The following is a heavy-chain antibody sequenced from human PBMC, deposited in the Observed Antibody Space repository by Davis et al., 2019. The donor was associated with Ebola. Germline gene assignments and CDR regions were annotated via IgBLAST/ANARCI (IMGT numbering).Heavy chain of an antibody. V-gene: IGHV3-48*03. J-gene: IGHJ6*02. Sequence: PGGSLRLSCAASGFTFSSYEMNWVRQAPGKGLEWVSYISSSGSTIYYADSVKGRFTISRDNAKNSLYLQMNSLRAEDTAVYYCAREGVLRFLEWQPVHYGMDVWGQGTTVTVSS. CDR3: AREGVLRFLEWQPVHYGMDV. CDR2: ISSSGSTI. CDR1: GFTFSSYE. D-gene: IGHD3-3*01.